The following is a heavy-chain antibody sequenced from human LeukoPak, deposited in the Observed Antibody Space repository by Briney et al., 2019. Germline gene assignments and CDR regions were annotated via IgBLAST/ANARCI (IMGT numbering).Heavy chain of an antibody. CDR2: IRYDGSNK. V-gene: IGHV3-30*02. J-gene: IGHJ3*02. CDR3: AKSSGSGTYWWNAFDI. Sequence: GGSLRLSCAASGFTFSSYGMHWVCQAPGKGLEWVAFIRYDGSNKYYADSVKGRFTISRDSSKNTLYLQMNSLRAEDTAVYYCAKSSGSGTYWWNAFDIWGQGTMVTVSS. D-gene: IGHD3-10*01. CDR1: GFTFSSYG.